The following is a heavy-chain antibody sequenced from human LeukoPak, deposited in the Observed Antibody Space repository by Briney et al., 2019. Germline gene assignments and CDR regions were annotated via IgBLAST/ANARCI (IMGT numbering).Heavy chain of an antibody. Sequence: GGSLRLSCAASGFTFSNYWMSWVRQAPGKGLEWVANIKQDGSEKYYVGSVRGRFTISRDNAKNSLYLQMNSLRAEDTAVYYCTTPPVTAAGTWGPGTLVTVSS. V-gene: IGHV3-7*01. J-gene: IGHJ4*02. D-gene: IGHD6-13*01. CDR1: GFTFSNYW. CDR3: TTPPVTAAGT. CDR2: IKQDGSEK.